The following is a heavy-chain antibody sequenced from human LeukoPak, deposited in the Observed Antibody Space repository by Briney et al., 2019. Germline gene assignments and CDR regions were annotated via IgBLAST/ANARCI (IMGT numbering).Heavy chain of an antibody. D-gene: IGHD3-10*01. V-gene: IGHV4-39*01. CDR3: ARHVIWFGELLYNWFDP. J-gene: IGHJ5*02. Sequence: SETLSLTCTVSGGSISSSSYYWGWIRQPPGKGLEWIGSIYYSGSTYYNPSLKSRVTISVDTSKNQFSLKLSSVTAADTAVYYCARHVIWFGELLYNWFDPWGQGTLVTVSS. CDR1: GGSISSSSYY. CDR2: IYYSGST.